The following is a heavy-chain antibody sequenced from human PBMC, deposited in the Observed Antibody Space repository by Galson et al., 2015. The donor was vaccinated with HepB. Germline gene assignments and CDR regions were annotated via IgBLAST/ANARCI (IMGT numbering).Heavy chain of an antibody. J-gene: IGHJ6*02. CDR3: ARERCDPRSIEIVVVPAATRGCHYGMDV. D-gene: IGHD2-2*01. V-gene: IGHV1-18*01. CDR1: GYTFTSYG. CDR2: ISAYNGNT. Sequence: SVKVSCKASGYTFTSYGISWVRQAPGQGLEWMGWISAYNGNTNYAQKLQGRVTMTTDTSTSTAYMELRSLRSDDTAVYYCARERCDPRSIEIVVVPAATRGCHYGMDVWGQGTTVTVSS.